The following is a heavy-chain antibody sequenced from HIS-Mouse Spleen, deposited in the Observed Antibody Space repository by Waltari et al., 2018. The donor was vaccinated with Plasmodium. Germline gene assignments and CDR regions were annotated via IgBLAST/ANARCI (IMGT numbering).Heavy chain of an antibody. CDR2: ISSSSSYI. CDR1: GFTFSSYS. Sequence: GFTFSSYSMNWVRQAPGKGLEWVSSISSSSSYIDYADSVKGRFTISRDNAKNSLYLQMNSLRAEDTAVYYCARDPQVNDWYFDLWGRGTLVTVSS. V-gene: IGHV3-21*01. J-gene: IGHJ2*01. CDR3: ARDPQVNDWYFDL.